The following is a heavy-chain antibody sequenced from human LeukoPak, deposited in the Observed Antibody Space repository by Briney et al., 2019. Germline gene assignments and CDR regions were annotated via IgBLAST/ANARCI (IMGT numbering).Heavy chain of an antibody. CDR1: GYSFISYW. CDR3: ARMYYHGSGRGYFDY. Sequence: GESLKISCKGSGYSFISYWSGWVRQMPGKGLEWMGIIYPGDSETRYSPSFQGQVTISADKSISTAYLQWSSLKASDTAMYYCARMYYHGSGRGYFDYWGQGTLVTVSS. J-gene: IGHJ4*02. D-gene: IGHD3-10*01. V-gene: IGHV5-51*01. CDR2: IYPGDSET.